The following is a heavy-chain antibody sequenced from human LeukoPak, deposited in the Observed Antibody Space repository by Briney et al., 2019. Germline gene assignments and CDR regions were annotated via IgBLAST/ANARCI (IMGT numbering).Heavy chain of an antibody. Sequence: GGSLRLSCAASEFTFSSYAMSWVRQAPGKGLEWVSTIGSSVGGTHYADSVKGRFTISRDNSKNTLYLQMNSLRAEDTAVYYCARDPGLGGPYGMDVWGQGTTVTVSS. CDR3: ARDPGLGGPYGMDV. V-gene: IGHV3-23*01. CDR2: IGSSVGGT. CDR1: EFTFSSYA. J-gene: IGHJ6*02.